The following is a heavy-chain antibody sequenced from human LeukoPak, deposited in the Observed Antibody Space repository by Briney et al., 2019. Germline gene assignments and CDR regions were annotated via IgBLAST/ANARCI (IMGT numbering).Heavy chain of an antibody. CDR3: ARPSDYGGISD. D-gene: IGHD4-23*01. CDR1: GYSFTSYW. J-gene: IGHJ4*02. CDR2: IYPGDSDT. V-gene: IGHV5-51*01. Sequence: GESLKISFKGSGYSFTSYWIDWVRQMPGKGLEWMGIIYPGDSDTRYSPSFQGQVTISADKSITTAYLQWSSLKASDTAIYYCARPSDYGGISDWGQGTLVTVSS.